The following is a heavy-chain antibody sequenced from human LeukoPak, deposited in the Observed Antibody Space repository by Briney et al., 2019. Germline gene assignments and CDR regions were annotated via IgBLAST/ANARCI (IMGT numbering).Heavy chain of an antibody. V-gene: IGHV1-46*01. CDR1: GYTFSIYY. J-gene: IGHJ4*02. CDR3: ARGGDYGDYLEH. CDR2: INPSGDAT. D-gene: IGHD4-17*01. Sequence: ASVKVSCKASGYTFSIYYMHWVRQAPGQGLEWMGIINPSGDATAYAQRFQGRVTMTSVTSTNTLYMELSSLRSEDTAVYYCARGGDYGDYLEHWGQGTLVTVSS.